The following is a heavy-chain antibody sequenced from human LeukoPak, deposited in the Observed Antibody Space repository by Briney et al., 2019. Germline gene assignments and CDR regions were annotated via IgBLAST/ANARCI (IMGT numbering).Heavy chain of an antibody. Sequence: GASLKIFCKVSRYRFTSYCIGWVRQMPGKGLEWMGIIYPGDSGPTYSPSFQGQVTISVDKSINTAYLQWSSLQASDTAMYYCGMSGDRVPLQDDVFDVWGQGTMVTVST. J-gene: IGHJ3*01. D-gene: IGHD1-26*01. CDR2: IYPGDSGP. CDR3: GMSGDRVPLQDDVFDV. V-gene: IGHV5-51*01. CDR1: RYRFTSYC.